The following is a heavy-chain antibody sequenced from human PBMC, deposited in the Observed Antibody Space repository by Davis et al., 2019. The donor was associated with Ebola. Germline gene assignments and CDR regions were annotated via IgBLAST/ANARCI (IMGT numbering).Heavy chain of an antibody. CDR1: GFTFSSYW. CDR3: ARDDFWSGYTPYYYGMDV. CDR2: IRSKANSYAT. V-gene: IGHV3-73*01. J-gene: IGHJ6*02. Sequence: GGSLRLSCAASGFTFSSYWMSWVRQASGKGLEWVGRIRSKANSYATAYAASVKGRFTISRDDSKNTAYLQMNSLRAEDTAVYYCARDDFWSGYTPYYYGMDVWGQGTTVTVSS. D-gene: IGHD3-3*01.